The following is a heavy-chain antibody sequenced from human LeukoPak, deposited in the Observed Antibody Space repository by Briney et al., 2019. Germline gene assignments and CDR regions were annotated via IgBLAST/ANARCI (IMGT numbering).Heavy chain of an antibody. CDR2: IWFDGR. Sequence: GGSLRLSCAASGFTFSSYAMHCVRQAPGKGLEWVAVIWFDGRDSVKGRFTISRDNSKNTLYLQMNSLRADDTAVYYCAREGSGSYFDYWGQGTLVTVSS. CDR1: GFTFSSYA. D-gene: IGHD1-26*01. J-gene: IGHJ4*02. V-gene: IGHV3-30*10. CDR3: AREGSGSYFDY.